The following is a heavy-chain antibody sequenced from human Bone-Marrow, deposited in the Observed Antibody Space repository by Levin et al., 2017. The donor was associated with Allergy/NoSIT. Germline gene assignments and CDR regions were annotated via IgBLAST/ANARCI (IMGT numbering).Heavy chain of an antibody. Sequence: PGGSLRLSCAASGFTFSSYGMHWVRQAPGKGLEWVAVISYDGSNKYYADSVKGRFTISRDNSKNTLYLQMNSLRAEDTAVYYCAKDSPGIGYWGQGTLVTVSS. V-gene: IGHV3-30*18. D-gene: IGHD2-2*03. J-gene: IGHJ4*02. CDR3: AKDSPGIGY. CDR1: GFTFSSYG. CDR2: ISYDGSNK.